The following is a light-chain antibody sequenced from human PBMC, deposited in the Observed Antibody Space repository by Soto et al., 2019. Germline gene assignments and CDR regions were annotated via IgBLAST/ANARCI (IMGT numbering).Light chain of an antibody. Sequence: DMQVTQSPSTRSAYVGDRVTITCRASQSISNWLAWYQQKPGKAPNLLIYDASNLESGVPSRFSGSGSGTEFTLTISSLQPDDFATYYCQQYNSYSGTFGQGTKVDIK. CDR1: QSISNW. CDR2: DAS. CDR3: QQYNSYSGT. J-gene: IGKJ1*01. V-gene: IGKV1-5*01.